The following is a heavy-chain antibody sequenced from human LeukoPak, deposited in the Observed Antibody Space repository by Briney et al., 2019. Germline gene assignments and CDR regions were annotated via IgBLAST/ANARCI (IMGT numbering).Heavy chain of an antibody. J-gene: IGHJ4*02. Sequence: ASVKVSCKASGYTFTNLDINWVRQAPGQGLEWMGWISPNSGGTNYAQKFEHRVTMTRDTSISTAYMELSSLTFDDTAVYFCARDAIAVAGLGGYWGPGTLVTVSS. V-gene: IGHV1-2*02. D-gene: IGHD6-19*01. CDR1: GYTFTNLD. CDR2: ISPNSGGT. CDR3: ARDAIAVAGLGGY.